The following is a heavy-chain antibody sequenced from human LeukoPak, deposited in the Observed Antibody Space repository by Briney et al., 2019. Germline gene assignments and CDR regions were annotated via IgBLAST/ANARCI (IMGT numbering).Heavy chain of an antibody. J-gene: IGHJ6*02. CDR1: GFTVSSNY. D-gene: IGHD2-15*01. CDR2: IYSGGST. V-gene: IGHV3-66*01. CDR3: ASSPVGYCSGGSCYLYYGMDV. Sequence: GGSLRLSCAASGFTVSSNYMSRVRQAPGKGLEWVSVIYSGGSTYYADSVKGRFTISRDNSKNTLYLQMNSLRAEDTAVYYCASSPVGYCSGGSCYLYYGMDVWGQGTTVTVSS.